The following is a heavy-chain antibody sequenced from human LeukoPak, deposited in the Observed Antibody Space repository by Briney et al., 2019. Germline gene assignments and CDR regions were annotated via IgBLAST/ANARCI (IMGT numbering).Heavy chain of an antibody. CDR1: GFTFSDYY. J-gene: IGHJ4*02. Sequence: GGSLRLSCAASGFTFSDYYMSWIRQAPGKGLEWVSYISSSGSTIYYADSVKGRFTISRDNAKNSLYLQMNSLRAEDTAVYYCACLVTRAIYGDYGDYWGQGTLVTVSS. V-gene: IGHV3-11*01. CDR2: ISSSGSTI. CDR3: ACLVTRAIYGDYGDY. D-gene: IGHD4-17*01.